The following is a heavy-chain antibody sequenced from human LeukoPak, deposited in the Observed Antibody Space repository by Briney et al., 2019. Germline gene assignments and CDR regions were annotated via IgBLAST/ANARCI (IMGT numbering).Heavy chain of an antibody. V-gene: IGHV4-59*01. D-gene: IGHD5-18*01. CDR3: ATSPGYSYGNWFDP. Sequence: SETLSLTCTVSGGSISSYYWSWIRQPPGKGLEWIGYIYYSGSTNYNPSLTSRVTISVDTSKNQFSLKLSSVTAADTAVYYCATSPGYSYGNWFDPWGQGTLVTVSS. CDR2: IYYSGST. J-gene: IGHJ5*02. CDR1: GGSISSYY.